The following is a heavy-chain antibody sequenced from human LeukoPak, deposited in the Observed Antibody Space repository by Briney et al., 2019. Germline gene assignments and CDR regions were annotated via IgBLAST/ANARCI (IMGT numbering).Heavy chain of an antibody. CDR2: IIPIFGTA. Sequence: ASVKVSCKASGGTFSSYAISWVRQAPGQGLEWMGGIIPIFGTANYAQKFQGRVTITADESTSTAYMELSSLRSEDTAVYYCARGGHRRYYYTSGSAFDPWGQGTLVTVSS. V-gene: IGHV1-69*13. J-gene: IGHJ5*02. CDR1: GGTFSSYA. D-gene: IGHD3-10*01. CDR3: ARGGHRRYYYTSGSAFDP.